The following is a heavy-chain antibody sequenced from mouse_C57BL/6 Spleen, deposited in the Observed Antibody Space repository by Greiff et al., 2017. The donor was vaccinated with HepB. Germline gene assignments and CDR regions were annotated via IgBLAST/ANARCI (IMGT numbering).Heavy chain of an antibody. CDR2: INPNYGTT. CDR3: ASPITTVVATEYWYFDV. Sequence: EVQLQQSGPELVKPGASVKISCKASGYSFTDYIMNWVKQSNGKSLEWIGVINPNYGTTSYNQKFKGKATLTVDQSSSTAYMQLNSLTSEDSAVYYCASPITTVVATEYWYFDVWGTGTTVTVSS. CDR1: GYSFTDYI. J-gene: IGHJ1*03. V-gene: IGHV1-39*01. D-gene: IGHD1-1*01.